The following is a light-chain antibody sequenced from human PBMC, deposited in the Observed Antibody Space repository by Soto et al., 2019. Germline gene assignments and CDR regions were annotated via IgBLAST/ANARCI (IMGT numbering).Light chain of an antibody. V-gene: IGKV1-39*01. Sequence: DIQLTQSPSSLSASLGDRVTISCRASKNIDNYLHWYQQKSGKAPEALIYAASSLRYGVSSRFSGSGYGTEFTLTINNLQPEDFATYYCQQSSSSPPITFGQGTRLDI. CDR1: KNIDNY. CDR3: QQSSSSPPIT. CDR2: AAS. J-gene: IGKJ5*01.